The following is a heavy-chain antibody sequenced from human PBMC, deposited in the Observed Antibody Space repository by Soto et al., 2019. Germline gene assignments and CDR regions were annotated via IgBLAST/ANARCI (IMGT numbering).Heavy chain of an antibody. D-gene: IGHD1-1*01. CDR3: ARAWLTAGIDV. CDR2: VYYTGNT. J-gene: IGHJ4*02. CDR1: GGLISTYY. V-gene: IGHV4-59*01. Sequence: QVRLQESGPGVVKPSETLSLSCNVSGGLISTYYWTWIRQPPGKGLEWVGNVYYTGNTHHNPSLNSRVSISVDTSKNHFSMHLTSVTAADTAVYYGARAWLTAGIDVWGQGILVTVSS.